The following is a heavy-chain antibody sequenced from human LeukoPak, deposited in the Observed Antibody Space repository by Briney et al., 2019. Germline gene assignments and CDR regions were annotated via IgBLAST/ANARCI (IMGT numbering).Heavy chain of an antibody. D-gene: IGHD3-9*01. V-gene: IGHV3-23*01. J-gene: IGHJ4*02. CDR3: AKDDLYDILTGYPGGY. Sequence: GGSLRLSCAASGFTFSSYAMSWVRQAPGKGLEWVSAISGSGGSTYYADSVKGRFTISRDNSKNTLYLQMNSLRAEDTVVYYCAKDDLYDILTGYPGGYWGQGTLVTVSS. CDR2: ISGSGGST. CDR1: GFTFSSYA.